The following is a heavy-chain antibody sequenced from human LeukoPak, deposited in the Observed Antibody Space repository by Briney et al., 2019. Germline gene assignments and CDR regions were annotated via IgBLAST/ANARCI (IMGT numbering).Heavy chain of an antibody. CDR1: GFTFSSYS. CDR3: ARDRGSGYWVDY. Sequence: GGSLRLSCAASGFTFSSYSMNWVRQAPGKGLEWVSSISSSSSYIYYADSVKGRFTISRDNAKNSLYLQMNSLRAEDTAVYYCARDRGSGYWVDYWGQGTLVTVSS. D-gene: IGHD3-22*01. CDR2: ISSSSSYI. V-gene: IGHV3-21*01. J-gene: IGHJ4*02.